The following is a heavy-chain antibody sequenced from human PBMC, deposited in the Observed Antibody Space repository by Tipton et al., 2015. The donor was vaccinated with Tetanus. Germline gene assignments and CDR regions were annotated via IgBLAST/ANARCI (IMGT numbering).Heavy chain of an antibody. J-gene: IGHJ3*02. CDR2: ISWNSSSI. CDR1: GSTFDDYA. D-gene: IGHD1-26*01. Sequence: SLRLSCAASGSTFDDYAMHWVRQAPGKGLEWVSGISWNSSSIGYADSVKGRFTISRDNAKNSLYLQMNSLRAEDTALYYCAKDMEWELLLDAFDIWGQGTMVTVSS. V-gene: IGHV3-9*01. CDR3: AKDMEWELLLDAFDI.